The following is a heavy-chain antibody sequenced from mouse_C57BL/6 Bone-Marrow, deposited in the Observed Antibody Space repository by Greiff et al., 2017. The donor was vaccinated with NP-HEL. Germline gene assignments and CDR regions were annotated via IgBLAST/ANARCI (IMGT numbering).Heavy chain of an antibody. V-gene: IGHV1-50*01. Sequence: VQLQQPGAELVKPGASVKLSCKASGYTFTSYWMQWVKQRPGQGLEWIGEIDPSDSYTNYNQKFKGKATLTVDTSSSTAYMQLSILTSENSAVYYCAREAYGIGWAMDYWGQGTSVTVSS. CDR3: AREAYGIGWAMDY. CDR1: GYTFTSYW. D-gene: IGHD2-1*01. J-gene: IGHJ4*01. CDR2: IDPSDSYT.